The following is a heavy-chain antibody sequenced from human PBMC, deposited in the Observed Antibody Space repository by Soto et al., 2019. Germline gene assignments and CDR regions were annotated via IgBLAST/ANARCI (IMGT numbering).Heavy chain of an antibody. J-gene: IGHJ6*02. CDR2: IIPIFPTP. D-gene: IGHD4-4*01. V-gene: IGHV1-69*12. CDR1: GGTFRSST. Sequence: QVQLVQSGAEVKKPGSSVTLSYKASGGTFRSSTISWVRQAPGQGLEWMGGIIPIFPTPDYAQKFQDRVTITADESASTAYMELSSLTSEDTAVYYCARDRDRLQLGGNYYYIMDVWGQGTTVTVSS. CDR3: ARDRDRLQLGGNYYYIMDV.